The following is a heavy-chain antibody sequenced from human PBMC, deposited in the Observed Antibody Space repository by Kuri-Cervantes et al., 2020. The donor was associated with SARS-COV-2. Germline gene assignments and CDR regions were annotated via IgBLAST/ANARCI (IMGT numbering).Heavy chain of an antibody. Sequence: GSLRLSCAVYGGSFSGYYWSWIRQPPGKGLEWIGEINHSGSTNYNPSLKSRVTISVDTSKNQFALKLTSVTAADTAVYYCARQTLQMIFGVVLNWFDPWGQGTLVTVSS. CDR2: INHSGST. V-gene: IGHV4-34*01. J-gene: IGHJ5*02. CDR1: GGSFSGYY. D-gene: IGHD3-3*01. CDR3: ARQTLQMIFGVVLNWFDP.